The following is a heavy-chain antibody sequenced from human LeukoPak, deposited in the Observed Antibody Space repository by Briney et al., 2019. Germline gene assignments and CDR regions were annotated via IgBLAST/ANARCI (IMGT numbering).Heavy chain of an antibody. V-gene: IGHV3-21*01. CDR1: GFTFSSYS. D-gene: IGHD3-22*01. Sequence: GGSLRLSCAASGFTFSSYSMNWVRQAPGKGLEWVSSISSSSSYIYYADSVRGRFTISRDNAKNSLYLQMNSLRAEDTAVYYCASDYDSSGYCYFDYWGQGTLVTVSS. CDR2: ISSSSSYI. J-gene: IGHJ4*02. CDR3: ASDYDSSGYCYFDY.